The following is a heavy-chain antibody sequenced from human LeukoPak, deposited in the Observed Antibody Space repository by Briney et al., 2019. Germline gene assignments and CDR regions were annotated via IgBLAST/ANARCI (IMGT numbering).Heavy chain of an antibody. V-gene: IGHV3-21*01. J-gene: IGHJ5*02. Sequence: RGSLRLSCAASEFTFSSYVMNWVRQAPGKGLEWVSSISSSSSYIYYADSVKGRFTISRDNAKNSLYLQMNSLRAEDTAVYYCASSDNYYDSSGYYYSDNNWFDPWGQGTLVTVSS. CDR2: ISSSSSYI. CDR3: ASSDNYYDSSGYYYSDNNWFDP. D-gene: IGHD3-22*01. CDR1: EFTFSSYV.